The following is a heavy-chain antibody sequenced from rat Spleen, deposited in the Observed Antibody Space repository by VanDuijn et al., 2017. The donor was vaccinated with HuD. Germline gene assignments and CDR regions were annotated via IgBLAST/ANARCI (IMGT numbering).Heavy chain of an antibody. Sequence: EVQLMESNGGLVQPGRSLKLSCAASGFTVSDYYMAWVRQAPTAGLEWVATISYDGSSTYYRDSVKGRFTISRDNAKSTLYLQMNSLRSEDTATYYCTRGGNYDFDYWGQGVMVTVSS. D-gene: IGHD1-10*01. V-gene: IGHV5-29*01. CDR3: TRGGNYDFDY. J-gene: IGHJ2*01. CDR2: ISYDGSST. CDR1: GFTVSDYY.